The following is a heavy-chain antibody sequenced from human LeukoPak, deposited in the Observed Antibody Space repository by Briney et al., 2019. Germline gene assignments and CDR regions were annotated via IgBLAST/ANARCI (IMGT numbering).Heavy chain of an antibody. Sequence: GGSLRLSCAASGFTFSNAWMSWVRQAPGKGLEWVGRIKSKTDGGTTGYAAPVKGRFTISRDDSKNTLYLQMNSLKTEDTAVYYCTTERWLQFFDYWGQGTLVTVSS. CDR2: IKSKTDGGTT. J-gene: IGHJ4*02. CDR3: TTERWLQFFDY. CDR1: GFTFSNAW. D-gene: IGHD5-24*01. V-gene: IGHV3-15*01.